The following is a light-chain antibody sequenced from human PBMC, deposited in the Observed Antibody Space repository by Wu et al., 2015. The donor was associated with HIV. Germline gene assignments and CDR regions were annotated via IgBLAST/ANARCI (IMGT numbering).Light chain of an antibody. J-gene: IGKJ2*01. Sequence: EIVLTQSPGTLSLSPGERATLSCRASQTIRGSQLAWYQQKPGQAPRLLFNGASKRAAGIPDRLSGSGSGTDFTLIISRLEPEDFAVYYCQQYADSPYNFGQGTKLEIK. CDR1: QTIRGSQ. V-gene: IGKV3-20*01. CDR2: GAS. CDR3: QQYADSPYN.